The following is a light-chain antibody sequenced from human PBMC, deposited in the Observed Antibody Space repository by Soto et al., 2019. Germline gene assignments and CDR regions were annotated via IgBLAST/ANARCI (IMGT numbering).Light chain of an antibody. Sequence: QSALTQPASVSGSPGQSITISCTGTNSDVGSHNFVSWYQQYPGKAPKLLIYEASKRPSGLSNRFSGSKSGNTASLTISGLQAEVEADYYCCSLTNGATWVFGGGTKVTVL. J-gene: IGLJ3*02. CDR1: NSDVGSHNF. CDR3: CSLTNGATWV. V-gene: IGLV2-23*01. CDR2: EAS.